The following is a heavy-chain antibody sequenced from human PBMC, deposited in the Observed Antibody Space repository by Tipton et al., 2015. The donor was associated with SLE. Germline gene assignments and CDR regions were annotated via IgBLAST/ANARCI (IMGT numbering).Heavy chain of an antibody. D-gene: IGHD3-3*01. V-gene: IGHV5-10-1*01. CDR2: IDPSDSYT. Sequence: QLVQSGAEVKKPGESLRISCKGSGYSFTSYWISWVRQMPGKGLEWMGRIDPSDSYTNYSPSFQGHVTISADKSISTAYLQWSSLKASDTAMYYCARQDYDFWSGPRGWFDPWGQGTLVTVSS. CDR1: GYSFTSYW. CDR3: ARQDYDFWSGPRGWFDP. J-gene: IGHJ5*02.